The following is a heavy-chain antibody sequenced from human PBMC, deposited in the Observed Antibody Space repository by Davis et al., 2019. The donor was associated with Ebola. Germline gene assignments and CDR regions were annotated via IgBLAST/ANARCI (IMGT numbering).Heavy chain of an antibody. Sequence: KVSCKASGYTFTSYWIGWVRQMPGKGLEWMGIIYPGDSDTRYSPSFQGQVTISADKSISTAYLQWSSLKASDTAMYYCARWGVGLLNGRGLDIWGQGTMVTVSS. D-gene: IGHD2/OR15-2a*01. CDR3: ARWGVGLLNGRGLDI. V-gene: IGHV5-51*01. J-gene: IGHJ3*02. CDR2: IYPGDSDT. CDR1: GYTFTSYW.